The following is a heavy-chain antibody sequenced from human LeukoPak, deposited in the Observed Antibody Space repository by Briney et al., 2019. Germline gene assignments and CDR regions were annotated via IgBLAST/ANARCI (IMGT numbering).Heavy chain of an antibody. Sequence: GGSLRLSCAASGFDFSSNWMHWVRHAPGQGLVWVSRIKGDGISTNYADSVKGRFTISRDNSKNTLYLQMNSLRAEDTAVYYCARDYCDSSGYSTPDYWGQGTLVTVSS. V-gene: IGHV3-74*01. J-gene: IGHJ4*02. CDR3: ARDYCDSSGYSTPDY. CDR1: GFDFSSNW. CDR2: IKGDGIST. D-gene: IGHD3-22*01.